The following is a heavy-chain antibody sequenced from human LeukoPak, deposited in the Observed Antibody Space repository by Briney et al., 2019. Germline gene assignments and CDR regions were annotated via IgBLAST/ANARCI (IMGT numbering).Heavy chain of an antibody. Sequence: TGGSLRLSCAASGFTFSSYWMNWARQAPGKGLEWVASINHNGNVNYYVDSVKGRFTISRDNSKNTLYLQMNSLRAEDTAVYYCARVSGTIQIWPQPFGDGMDVWGQGTTVTVSS. D-gene: IGHD5-18*01. CDR1: GFTFSSYW. CDR3: ARVSGTIQIWPQPFGDGMDV. CDR2: INHNGNVN. J-gene: IGHJ6*02. V-gene: IGHV3-7*03.